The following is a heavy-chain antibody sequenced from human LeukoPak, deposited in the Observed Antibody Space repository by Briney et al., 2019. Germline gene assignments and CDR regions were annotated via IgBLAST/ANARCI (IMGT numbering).Heavy chain of an antibody. J-gene: IGHJ4*02. Sequence: SETLSLTCTASGGSISDSYWSWIRQPPGNRPEWIGYISYTGSTNYNPSLKSRVTISVGTSKNQFSLKLSSVTAADTAVYYCASGSSGWYMVYWGQGTLVTVSS. D-gene: IGHD6-19*01. CDR1: GGSISDSY. CDR3: ASGSSGWYMVY. CDR2: ISYTGST. V-gene: IGHV4-59*01.